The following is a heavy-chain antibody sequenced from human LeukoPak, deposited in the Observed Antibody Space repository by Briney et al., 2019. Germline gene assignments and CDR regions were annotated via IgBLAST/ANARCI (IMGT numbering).Heavy chain of an antibody. D-gene: IGHD1-1*01. V-gene: IGHV3-30*02. CDR1: GITLSSSG. Sequence: GGSLRLSCVASGITLSSSGMHWVRQGPGKGLEWVAFIRYDGSNTYYADSVKGRFTISRDNSKNTLYLEMKSLRPEDTAAYYCAKDLVGYNWNFRGDYFGCWGQGTLVTVSS. CDR2: IRYDGSNT. J-gene: IGHJ4*02. CDR3: AKDLVGYNWNFRGDYFGC.